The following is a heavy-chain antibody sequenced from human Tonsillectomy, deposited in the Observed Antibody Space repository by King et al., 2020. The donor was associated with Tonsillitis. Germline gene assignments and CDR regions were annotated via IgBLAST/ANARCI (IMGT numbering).Heavy chain of an antibody. CDR3: ARRYEWAVAGSYYYYGLDA. CDR1: GGSISSYY. J-gene: IGHJ6*02. D-gene: IGHD6-19*01. V-gene: IGHV4-59*08. Sequence: QLQESGPGLVKPSETLSLTCTVSGGSISSYYWSWIRQPPGKGLEWIGYMFNSGITKYNPSLQSRVTISVDRSKNQFSLQLSSVTAADTAVYYCARRYEWAVAGSYYYYGLDAWGQGTTVTASS. CDR2: MFNSGIT.